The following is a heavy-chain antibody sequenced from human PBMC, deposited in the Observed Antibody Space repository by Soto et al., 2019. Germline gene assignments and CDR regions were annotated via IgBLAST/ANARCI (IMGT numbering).Heavy chain of an antibody. CDR1: GGSICSSSNH. V-gene: IGHV4-39*01. CDR3: ATHPPFGPLDH. Sequence: SQTLSLTCTVSGGSICSSSNHCCWIRQPPGKGLEWIGNIYYSENTYYNPSLKSRVTISVDTSKNQFSLRLTSVTAADTAVYYCATHPPFGPLDHWGQGTLVTVSS. CDR2: IYYSENT. D-gene: IGHD3-10*01. J-gene: IGHJ4*02.